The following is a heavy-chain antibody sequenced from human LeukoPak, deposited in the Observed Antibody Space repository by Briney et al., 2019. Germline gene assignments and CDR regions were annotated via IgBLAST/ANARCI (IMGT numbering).Heavy chain of an antibody. V-gene: IGHV4-34*01. CDR2: INHSGST. CDR1: GGSFSGYY. CDR3: TRGSRVFDY. J-gene: IGHJ4*02. Sequence: SETLSLTCAVYGGSFSGYYWSWIRQPPGKGLEWIGEINHSGSTNYNPSLKSRVTISVDTSKNQFSLKLSSVTAADTAVYYCTRGSRVFDYWGQGTLVTVSS.